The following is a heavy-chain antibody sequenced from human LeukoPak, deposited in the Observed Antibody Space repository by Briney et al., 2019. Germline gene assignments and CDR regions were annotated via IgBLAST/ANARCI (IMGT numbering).Heavy chain of an antibody. Sequence: GGSLRLSCAASGFTFSSYSMHWVRQAPGKGLEWVAFIRFDGSNKYYADSVKGRFTISRDNSKNTLYLQMNSLRAEDTAVYYCAKDRGYSTTWNLFDYWGQGTLVTVSS. D-gene: IGHD6-13*01. V-gene: IGHV3-30*02. CDR2: IRFDGSNK. CDR3: AKDRGYSTTWNLFDY. J-gene: IGHJ4*02. CDR1: GFTFSSYS.